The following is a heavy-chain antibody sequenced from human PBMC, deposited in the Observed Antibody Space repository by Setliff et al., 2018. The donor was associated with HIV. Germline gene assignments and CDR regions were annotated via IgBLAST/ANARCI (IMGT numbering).Heavy chain of an antibody. Sequence: LSLTCTVSGASIGRRSDCWGWIRQPPGKGLEWIGSFYYSWNTYYNPSLKSRVTISVDTSKNQFSLKLSSVTAADTAVYYCARHWLPYYYGSGSTFPYYMDVWGKGTTVTVSS. CDR3: ARHWLPYYYGSGSTFPYYMDV. J-gene: IGHJ6*03. CDR1: GASIGRRSDC. CDR2: FYYSWNT. D-gene: IGHD3-10*01. V-gene: IGHV4-39*01.